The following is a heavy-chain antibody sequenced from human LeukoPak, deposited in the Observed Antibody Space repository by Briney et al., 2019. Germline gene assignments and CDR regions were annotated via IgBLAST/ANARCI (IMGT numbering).Heavy chain of an antibody. CDR3: AREGDYYDSSGYYGPYFDY. J-gene: IGHJ4*02. CDR1: GFTFSSYS. D-gene: IGHD3-22*01. CDR2: TSSSSSTI. Sequence: GGSLRLSCAASGFTFSSYSMNWVRQVPGKGLEWVSYTSSSSSTIYYADSVKGRFTISRDNAKNSLYLQMNSLRDEDTAVYYCAREGDYYDSSGYYGPYFDYWGQGTLVTVSS. V-gene: IGHV3-48*02.